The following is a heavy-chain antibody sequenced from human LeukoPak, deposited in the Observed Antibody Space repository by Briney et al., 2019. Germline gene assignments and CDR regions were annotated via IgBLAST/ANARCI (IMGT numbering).Heavy chain of an antibody. D-gene: IGHD3-22*01. CDR3: TRVMIVVGAADY. V-gene: IGHV3-49*04. J-gene: IGHJ4*02. CDR2: SRSKVYRGTT. CDR1: GFTLGDYV. Sequence: GGSLRLSCTASGFTLGDYVMSWVRQAPGEGLGWVGLSRSKVYRGTTEYATSVKDRFTISRDDSKNNAYLQMNSLKTEYTAMYSCTRVMIVVGAADYWGQGTLVTVSS.